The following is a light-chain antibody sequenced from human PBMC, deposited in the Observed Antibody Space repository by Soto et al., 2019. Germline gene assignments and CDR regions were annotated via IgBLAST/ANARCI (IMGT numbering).Light chain of an antibody. V-gene: IGKV1-5*01. CDR1: QNIDRW. CDR2: EAS. J-gene: IGKJ1*01. Sequence: DIQMTQSPSTLSTSVGDRATITCRASQNIDRWLAWYQQKPGKAPKLLIYEASSLEGGVPSRFSGSGSGTEFTLTVSGLQAEHFATYWCQQYKSGPTFGQGTKLDFK. CDR3: QQYKSGPT.